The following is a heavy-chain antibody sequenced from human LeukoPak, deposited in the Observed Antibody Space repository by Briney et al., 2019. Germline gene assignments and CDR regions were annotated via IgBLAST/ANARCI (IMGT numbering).Heavy chain of an antibody. CDR3: ARLGRGGDCYSDY. CDR2: ISSSGSTI. V-gene: IGHV3-48*03. J-gene: IGHJ4*02. Sequence: GGSLRLSCAASGFTFSSYEMNWVRQAPGKGLEWISYISSSGSTIYYADSVKGRFTISRDNAKNSLYLQMNSLRAEDTAVYYCARLGRGGDCYSDYWGQGTLVTVSS. CDR1: GFTFSSYE. D-gene: IGHD2-21*02.